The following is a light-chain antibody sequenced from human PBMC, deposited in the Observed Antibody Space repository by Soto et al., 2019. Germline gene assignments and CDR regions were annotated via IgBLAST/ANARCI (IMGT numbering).Light chain of an antibody. CDR3: QQSFSTPMHS. Sequence: DIQMTQSPSSLSPSVGDKVTITCRPSRPFSTNLNWYQQKPGEAPKLLIYGASSLHSGVPSRFSGGGSGTEFTLTISSLQPEDIAIYYCQQSFSTPMHSFGQGTKLEIK. V-gene: IGKV1-39*01. CDR1: RPFSTN. CDR2: GAS. J-gene: IGKJ2*03.